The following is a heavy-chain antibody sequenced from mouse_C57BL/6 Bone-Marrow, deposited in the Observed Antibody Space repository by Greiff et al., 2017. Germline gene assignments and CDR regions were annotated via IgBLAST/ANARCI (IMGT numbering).Heavy chain of an antibody. V-gene: IGHV14-4*01. D-gene: IGHD2-4*01. CDR1: GFNIKDYS. CDR2: IDPENGDT. CDR3: TTPYDYDDPRGFAY. Sequence: VQLQQSGAELVRPGASVKLSCTASGFNIKDYSMHWVKQRPEQGLEWIGWIDPENGDTEYASKFQGKATITADTSSNTAYLQLSSLTSEDTAVYSCTTPYDYDDPRGFAYWGQGTLVTVSA. J-gene: IGHJ3*01.